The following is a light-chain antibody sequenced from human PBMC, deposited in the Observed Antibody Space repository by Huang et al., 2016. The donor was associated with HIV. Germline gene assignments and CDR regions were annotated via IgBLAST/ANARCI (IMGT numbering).Light chain of an antibody. Sequence: EIVMTQSPATLPVSPGERATLSCRARQSVKNNLAWYQKQPDQAPRLVVYGASTRATGIPPRFSGSGSGTNFTLTIHNVQSEDFAVYFCHQYDGWPRTFGQGTKVEVK. J-gene: IGKJ1*01. CDR2: GAS. CDR3: HQYDGWPRT. CDR1: QSVKNN. V-gene: IGKV3D-15*01.